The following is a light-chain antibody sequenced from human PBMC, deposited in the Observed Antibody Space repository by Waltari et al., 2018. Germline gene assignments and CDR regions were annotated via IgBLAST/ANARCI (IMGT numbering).Light chain of an antibody. J-gene: IGLJ2*01. CDR2: GNN. V-gene: IGLV1-40*01. Sequence: QSVLTQPPSVSAAPGRRVTISCTGDISNIGAGYDVHWYQQLPETSPKLLIYGNNNPPSGVPDRSSASRSGTSASLAITGLQAEDEADYYCQSFDGRRTLFGGGTKLTVL. CDR1: ISNIGAGYD. CDR3: QSFDGRRTL.